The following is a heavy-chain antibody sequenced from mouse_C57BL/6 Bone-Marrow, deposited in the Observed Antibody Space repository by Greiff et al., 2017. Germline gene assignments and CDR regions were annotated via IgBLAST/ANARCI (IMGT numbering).Heavy chain of an antibody. CDR1: GYTFTDYY. D-gene: IGHD1-1*01. CDR3: ARAITTVVASDYFDY. CDR2: IYPGSGNT. J-gene: IGHJ2*01. Sequence: QVHVKQSGAELVRPGASVKLSCKASGYTFTDYYINWVKQRPGQGLEWIARIYPGSGNTYYNEKFKGKATLTAEKSSSTAYMQLSSLTSEDSAVYFCARAITTVVASDYFDYWGQGTTLTVSS. V-gene: IGHV1-76*01.